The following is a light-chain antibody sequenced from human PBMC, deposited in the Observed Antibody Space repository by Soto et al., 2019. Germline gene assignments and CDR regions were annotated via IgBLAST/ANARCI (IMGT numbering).Light chain of an antibody. J-gene: IGKJ1*01. CDR3: QQRSDWPPT. Sequence: EVVMTQSPATLSVSPGDRATLSCRASESVTSSLAWYQQKPGQPPRLLIYAASTRATDVPARFSGGGSETEFTLTISSLQSEDFAVYYCQQRSDWPPTFGQGTKVDIK. CDR1: ESVTSS. CDR2: AAS. V-gene: IGKV3-15*01.